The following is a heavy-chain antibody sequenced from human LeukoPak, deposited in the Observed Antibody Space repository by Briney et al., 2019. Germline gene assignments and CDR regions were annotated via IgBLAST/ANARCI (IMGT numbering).Heavy chain of an antibody. Sequence: SETLSLTCTVSGGSISSSSYYWSWIRQPAGKGLEWIGRIYTSGSTNYNPSLKSRVTMSVDTSKNQFSLKLSSVTAADTAVYYCARVGSSWYEDYWGQGTLVTVSS. V-gene: IGHV4-61*02. CDR1: GGSISSSSYY. D-gene: IGHD6-13*01. CDR2: IYTSGST. CDR3: ARVGSSWYEDY. J-gene: IGHJ4*02.